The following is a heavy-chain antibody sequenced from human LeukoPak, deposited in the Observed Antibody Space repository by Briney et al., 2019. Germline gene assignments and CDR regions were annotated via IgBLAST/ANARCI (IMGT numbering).Heavy chain of an antibody. Sequence: GGALRDSCAASGFTSSNYWMSWVRQTPGEGVERGSNINRERSEKNYMDSVKGGVTISRDNAKKSLYLQMNSLRAEDTAVYYCARSETTYYYDSSVYFYHYYGMDVWGQGTTVTVSS. CDR3: ARSETTYYYDSSVYFYHYYGMDV. V-gene: IGHV3-7*01. CDR1: GFTSSNYW. CDR2: INRERSEK. J-gene: IGHJ6*02. D-gene: IGHD3-22*01.